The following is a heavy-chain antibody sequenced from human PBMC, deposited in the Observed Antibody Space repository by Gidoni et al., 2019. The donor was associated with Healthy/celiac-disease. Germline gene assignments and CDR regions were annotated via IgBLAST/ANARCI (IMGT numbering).Heavy chain of an antibody. CDR3: ASSRPVYRVGATRAFDI. V-gene: IGHV3-33*01. CDR1: GFPFRSYG. J-gene: IGHJ3*02. Sequence: QVQLVESGGGVVQPGRSLRLSCAASGFPFRSYGMHWVRQAPGKGLEWVAVRWYDGSNKYYADSVKGRFTISRDNSKNTLYLQMNSLRAEDTAVYYCASSRPVYRVGATRAFDIWGQGTMVTVSS. CDR2: RWYDGSNK. D-gene: IGHD1-26*01.